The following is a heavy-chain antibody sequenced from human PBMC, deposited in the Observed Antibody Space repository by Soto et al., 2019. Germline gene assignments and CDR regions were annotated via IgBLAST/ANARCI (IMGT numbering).Heavy chain of an antibody. CDR3: ARELSDPLGNNWFDP. Sequence: SETLSLTCTVSGGSISSYYWSWIRQPPGKGLEWIGYIYYSGSTNYNPSLKSRVTISVDTSKNQFSLKLSSVTAADTAVYYCARELSDPLGNNWFDPWGQGTLVTVSS. V-gene: IGHV4-59*01. CDR1: GGSISSYY. CDR2: IYYSGST. D-gene: IGHD3-16*01. J-gene: IGHJ5*02.